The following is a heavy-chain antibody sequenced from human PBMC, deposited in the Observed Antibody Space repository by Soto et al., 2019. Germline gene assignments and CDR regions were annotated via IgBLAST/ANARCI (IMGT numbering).Heavy chain of an antibody. J-gene: IGHJ3*02. CDR2: IYSGGST. CDR3: AKDSPSPYAFDI. CDR1: GFTVXSNY. Sequence: PGGSLRLSCAACGFTVXSNYMIWVRQAPGKGLEWVSVIYSGGSTYYADSVKGRFTISRDNSKNTLYLQMNSLRAEDTAVYYCAKDSPSPYAFDIWGQGTMVTVSS. V-gene: IGHV3-66*01.